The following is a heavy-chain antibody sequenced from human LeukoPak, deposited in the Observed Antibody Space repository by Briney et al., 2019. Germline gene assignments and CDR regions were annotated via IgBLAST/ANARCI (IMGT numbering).Heavy chain of an antibody. CDR1: GFTFSSYR. D-gene: IGHD6-13*01. J-gene: IGHJ4*02. V-gene: IGHV3-74*01. CDR3: ARTGTAAAGPSPFDY. Sequence: PGGSLRLSCAASGFTFSSYRMHWVRQAPGKGLVWVSRINSDGSSTKFADSVKGRFTISRDNAKNTLYLQTNSLRDEDTAVYYCARTGTAAAGPSPFDYWGQGTLVTVSS. CDR2: INSDGSST.